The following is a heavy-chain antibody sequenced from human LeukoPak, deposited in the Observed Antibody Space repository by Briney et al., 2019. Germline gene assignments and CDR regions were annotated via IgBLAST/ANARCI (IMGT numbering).Heavy chain of an antibody. J-gene: IGHJ4*02. CDR3: ARGSYSSGWYDYGY. V-gene: IGHV1-8*01. Sequence: ASVKISCKASGYTFTSYDINWVRQATGQGLEWMGWMNPNSGNTGYAQKFQGRVTMTRNTSISTAYMELSSLRSEDTAVYYCARGSYSSGWYDYGYWGQGTLVTVSS. CDR2: MNPNSGNT. CDR1: GYTFTSYD. D-gene: IGHD6-19*01.